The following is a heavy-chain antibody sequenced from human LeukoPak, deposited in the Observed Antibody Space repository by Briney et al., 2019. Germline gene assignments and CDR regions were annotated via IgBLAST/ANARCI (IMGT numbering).Heavy chain of an antibody. J-gene: IGHJ6*02. CDR2: INSDGSST. CDR3: ARILRIARDYYGMDV. V-gene: IGHV3-74*01. Sequence: GGSLRLSCAASGFTFNNYAMTWVRQAPGKGLEWVSRINSDGSSTSYADSVKGRFTISRDNAKNTLYLQMNSLRAEDTAVYYCARILRIARDYYGMDVWGQGTTVTVSS. D-gene: IGHD6-13*01. CDR1: GFTFNNYA.